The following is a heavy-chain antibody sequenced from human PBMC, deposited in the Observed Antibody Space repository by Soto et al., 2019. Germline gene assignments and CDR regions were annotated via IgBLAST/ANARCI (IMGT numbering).Heavy chain of an antibody. CDR3: ARGAVTTEDY. J-gene: IGHJ4*02. D-gene: IGHD4-4*01. Sequence: HVQLQESGPGLVKPSQTLSLTCTVSGDSITSVGYYWSWIRQHPGKGLEWIGYISYSGNTYYNPSLKSRVTISVDTSKNQFSLNLTSVTAADTAVYYCARGAVTTEDYWGQGTLVTVSS. CDR2: ISYSGNT. CDR1: GDSITSVGYY. V-gene: IGHV4-31*03.